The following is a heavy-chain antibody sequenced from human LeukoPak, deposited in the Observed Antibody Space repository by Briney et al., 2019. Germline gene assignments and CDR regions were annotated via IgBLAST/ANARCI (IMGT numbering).Heavy chain of an antibody. D-gene: IGHD2-2*01. CDR2: IYYSGST. CDR1: GGSISSSSYY. J-gene: IGHJ1*01. Sequence: PSETLSLTCTVSGGSISSSSYYWGWIRQPPGKGLEWIGSIYYSGSTYYNPSLKSRVTISVDTSKNQFSLKLSSVTAADTAVYYCARPHRRRGNIVVVPAAAAEYFQHWGQGTLVTVSS. CDR3: ARPHRRRGNIVVVPAAAAEYFQH. V-gene: IGHV4-39*07.